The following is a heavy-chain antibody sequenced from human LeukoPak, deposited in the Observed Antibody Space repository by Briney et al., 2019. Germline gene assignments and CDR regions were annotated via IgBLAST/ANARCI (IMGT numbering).Heavy chain of an antibody. Sequence: ASAKVSCKASGYTFTSYDINWVRQATGQGLEWMGWMNPNSGNTGYAQKFQGRVTITRNTSISTAYMELSSLRSEDTAVYYCARMITFGGVIVSGYYYMDVWGKGTTVTVSS. CDR1: GYTFTSYD. J-gene: IGHJ6*03. D-gene: IGHD3-16*02. CDR3: ARMITFGGVIVSGYYYMDV. CDR2: MNPNSGNT. V-gene: IGHV1-8*03.